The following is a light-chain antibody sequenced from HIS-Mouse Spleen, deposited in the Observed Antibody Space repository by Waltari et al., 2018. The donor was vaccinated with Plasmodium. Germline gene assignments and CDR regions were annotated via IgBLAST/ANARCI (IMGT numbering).Light chain of an antibody. V-gene: IGKV1-27*01. CDR3: QKYNSAPWT. J-gene: IGKJ1*01. Sequence: DIQMTQSPSSLSASVGDRVTITCRASQGISNYLALYQQKTGKVPKLLIYAASTLQSGVPSRVSGSGSGTDFTLTISSLQPEDVATYYCQKYNSAPWTFGQGTKVEIK. CDR2: AAS. CDR1: QGISNY.